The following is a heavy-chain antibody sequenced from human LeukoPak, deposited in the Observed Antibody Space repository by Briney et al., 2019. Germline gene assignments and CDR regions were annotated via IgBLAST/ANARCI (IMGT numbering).Heavy chain of an antibody. J-gene: IGHJ4*02. D-gene: IGHD3-22*01. Sequence: ASVKVSCKASGYTFTSYGISWVRQARGQGLEWMGWISAYNGNTNYAQKLQGRVTMTTETSTSTAYMELRSLRSDGTAVYYCARDRRYYDRSGYYSNRTGVWPADYWGQGTLVTVSS. CDR3: ARDRRYYDRSGYYSNRTGVWPADY. CDR2: ISAYNGNT. V-gene: IGHV1-18*01. CDR1: GYTFTSYG.